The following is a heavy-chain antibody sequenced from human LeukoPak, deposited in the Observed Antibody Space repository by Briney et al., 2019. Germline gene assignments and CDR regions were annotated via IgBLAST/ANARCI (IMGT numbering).Heavy chain of an antibody. Sequence: GGSLRLSCAASGFSFSTYWMCWVRQAPGKGLEWVANIKQDGSEKYYVDSVKGRFTISRDNAKNSLYLQMNNLRAEDTAVYYCATEGGSDSSSSSYWFDPWGQGTLVTVSS. J-gene: IGHJ5*02. V-gene: IGHV3-7*05. CDR2: IKQDGSEK. CDR1: GFSFSTYW. CDR3: ATEGGSDSSSSSYWFDP. D-gene: IGHD6-6*01.